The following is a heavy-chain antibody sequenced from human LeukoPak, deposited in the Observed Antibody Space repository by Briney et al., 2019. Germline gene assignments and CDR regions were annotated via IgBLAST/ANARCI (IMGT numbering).Heavy chain of an antibody. D-gene: IGHD4-17*01. Sequence: GGSLRLSCAASGFTFSTYSMNWVHQAPGKGLEWVSSISSSSSYIYYADSVKGRFTISRDNAKNSLYLQMNSLRAEDTAVYYCARDSGTTVTPHWGQGTLVTVSS. J-gene: IGHJ4*02. CDR1: GFTFSTYS. CDR2: ISSSSSYI. V-gene: IGHV3-21*01. CDR3: ARDSGTTVTPH.